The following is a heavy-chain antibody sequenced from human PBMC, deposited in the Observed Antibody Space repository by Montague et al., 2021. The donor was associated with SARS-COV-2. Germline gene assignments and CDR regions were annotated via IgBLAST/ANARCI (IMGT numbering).Heavy chain of an antibody. Sequence: SETLSLTCTVSGASVGSSDWGWIRQSPGKGLEWIGYFYSVGSTDYNPSLKGRATISRDTSKNQFSLKVRSVTAADTAVYYCARETMTADAFDIWGQGTMVTVSS. D-gene: IGHD1-14*01. CDR1: GASVGSSD. J-gene: IGHJ3*02. V-gene: IGHV4-59*02. CDR2: FYSVGST. CDR3: ARETMTADAFDI.